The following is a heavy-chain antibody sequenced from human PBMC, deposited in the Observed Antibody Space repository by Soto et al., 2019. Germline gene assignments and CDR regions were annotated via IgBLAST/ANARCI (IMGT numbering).Heavy chain of an antibody. V-gene: IGHV3-7*01. CDR3: AREGMDV. CDR2: IKQDGSEK. J-gene: IGHJ6*02. Sequence: EVQLVESGGGLVQPGGSLRLSCAASGFTFSGYWMSWVRQAPGKGLEWVANIKQDGSEKYYVDSVKGRFTISRDNAKNSLYLQMNSLRAEDTAVYYCAREGMDVWGQGTTVTVSS. CDR1: GFTFSGYW.